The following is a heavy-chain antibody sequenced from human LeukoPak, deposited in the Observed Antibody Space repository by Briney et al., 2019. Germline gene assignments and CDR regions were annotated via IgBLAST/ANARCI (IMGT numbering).Heavy chain of an antibody. J-gene: IGHJ6*03. CDR3: ASGGGHCSGGSCNYYYYYYYMDV. CDR1: EFTFSTYW. Sequence: GGSLRLSCAASEFTFSTYWMSWVRQAPGKGLEWVADIKKDGSEKYYVDSVKGRFTISRQNAKNSLFLQMNSLRAEDTAVYYCASGGGHCSGGSCNYYYYYYYMDVWGKGTTVTVSS. V-gene: IGHV3-7*01. CDR2: IKKDGSEK. D-gene: IGHD2-15*01.